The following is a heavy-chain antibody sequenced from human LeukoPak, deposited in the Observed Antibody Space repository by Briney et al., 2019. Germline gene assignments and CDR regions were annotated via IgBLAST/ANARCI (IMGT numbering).Heavy chain of an antibody. Sequence: GGSLRLSCAASGFTFSSYSMNWVRQAPGKGLEWVSYISSSSSTIYYADSVKGRFTISRDNAKNSLYLQMNSLRAEDTAVYYCARDMPAGVVVAAARGDWFDPWGQGTLVTVSS. D-gene: IGHD2-15*01. CDR3: ARDMPAGVVVAAARGDWFDP. CDR1: GFTFSSYS. V-gene: IGHV3-48*01. J-gene: IGHJ5*02. CDR2: ISSSSSTI.